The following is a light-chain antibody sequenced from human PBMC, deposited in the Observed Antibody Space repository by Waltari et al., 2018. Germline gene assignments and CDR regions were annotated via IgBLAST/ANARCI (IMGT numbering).Light chain of an antibody. CDR1: QSVTSY. V-gene: IGKV3-11*01. CDR2: GAS. J-gene: IGKJ1*01. Sequence: EIVCTHSPATLSLSPGERDTLSCRASQSVTSYLAWYQMKPGQAPRLLIYGASNRATGIPARFSGSWSGTDFTLTISTLEPEDFAVYYCQQCSKLALTFGQGTKVDIK. CDR3: QQCSKLALT.